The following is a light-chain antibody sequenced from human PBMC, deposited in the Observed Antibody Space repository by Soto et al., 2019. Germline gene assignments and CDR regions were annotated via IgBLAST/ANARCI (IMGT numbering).Light chain of an antibody. J-gene: IGLJ1*01. V-gene: IGLV2-8*01. CDR3: ASYAGTKLFV. Sequence: QSALTQPPSASGSPGQSLTISCTGTSSDVGGYNYVSWYQQRPGKAPKLVIYEVTKRPSGVPDRFSGSKSGSTASLTVSGLQAHDEAEYYCASYAGTKLFVFGSGTKVTVL. CDR2: EVT. CDR1: SSDVGGYNY.